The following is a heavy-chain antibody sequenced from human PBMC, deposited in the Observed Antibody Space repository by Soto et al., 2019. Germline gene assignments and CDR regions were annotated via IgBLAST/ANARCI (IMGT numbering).Heavy chain of an antibody. D-gene: IGHD3-22*01. Sequence: QVQLVESGGGVVQPGRSLRLSCAASGFTFSTYAMHWVRQAPGKGLEWVAVILYDGSNKYYADSVKGRFTISRDNSKNTLYLQMNSLRAEDTAVYYCARGAYYYDSSGSTFGDYWGQGTLVTVSS. CDR3: ARGAYYYDSSGSTFGDY. J-gene: IGHJ4*02. CDR1: GFTFSTYA. CDR2: ILYDGSNK. V-gene: IGHV3-30-3*01.